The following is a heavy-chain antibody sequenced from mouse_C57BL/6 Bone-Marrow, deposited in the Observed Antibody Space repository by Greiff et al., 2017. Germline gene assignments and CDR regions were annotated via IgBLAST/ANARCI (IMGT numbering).Heavy chain of an antibody. D-gene: IGHD2-4*01. V-gene: IGHV5-16*01. J-gene: IGHJ4*01. CDR1: GFTFSDYY. CDR2: INYDGSST. CDR3: ARGDYDNYAMDY. Sequence: EVKLMESEGGLVQPGSSMKLSCTASGFTFSDYYMAWVRQVPEKGLEWVANINYDGSSTYYLDSLKSRFIISRDNAKNILYLQMSSLKSEDTATYYCARGDYDNYAMDYWGQGTSVTVSS.